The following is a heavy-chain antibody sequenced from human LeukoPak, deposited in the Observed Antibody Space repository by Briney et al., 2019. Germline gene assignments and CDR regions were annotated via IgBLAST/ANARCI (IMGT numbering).Heavy chain of an antibody. Sequence: PGGSLRLSCAASGFTFRNYWMRWVRQAPGKWLEWVANIKEDGSEKYYVDSVKGRFTISRDNAKNSLYLQMNSLRAEDTAVYYCARNSNRYMDVWGKGTTVTVSS. V-gene: IGHV3-7*01. CDR2: IKEDGSEK. D-gene: IGHD2/OR15-2a*01. CDR3: ARNSNRYMDV. J-gene: IGHJ6*03. CDR1: GFTFRNYW.